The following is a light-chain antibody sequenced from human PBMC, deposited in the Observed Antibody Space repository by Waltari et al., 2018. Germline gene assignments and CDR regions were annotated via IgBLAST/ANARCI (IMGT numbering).Light chain of an antibody. Sequence: DIQMTQSPSTLSASVGDRGTITCRASQSISCWLAWYQQKPGKAPKLLIYKASSLESGVPSRFSGSGSGTEFTLTISSLQPDDFATYYCQQYNSYSRTFGQGTKVEIK. CDR1: QSISCW. CDR3: QQYNSYSRT. V-gene: IGKV1-5*03. CDR2: KAS. J-gene: IGKJ1*01.